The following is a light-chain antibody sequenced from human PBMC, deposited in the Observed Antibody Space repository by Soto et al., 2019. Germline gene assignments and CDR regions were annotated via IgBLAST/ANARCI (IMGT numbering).Light chain of an antibody. CDR3: MQGTHWPPLT. Sequence: DVVMTQSPLSLPVTLGQPASISCRSSESLVYSDGDAYLSWFQQRPGQSPRRLIYKASNRDSGVPDRLSGSGSGTDFPLNISRGAAEDVGVNYCMQGTHWPPLTFGQGTKLEI. CDR1: ESLVYSDGDAY. J-gene: IGKJ2*01. CDR2: KAS. V-gene: IGKV2-30*01.